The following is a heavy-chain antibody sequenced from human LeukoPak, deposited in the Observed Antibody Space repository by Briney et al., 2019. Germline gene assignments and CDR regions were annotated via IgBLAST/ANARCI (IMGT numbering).Heavy chain of an antibody. J-gene: IGHJ4*02. CDR2: ISAYNGNT. Sequence: ASVNVSCKASGYTFTSYGISWVRQAPGQGLEWMGWISAYNGNTNYAQKLQGRVTMTTDTSTSTAYMELRSLRSGDTAVYYCARDRVRGYSPWSDYWGQGTLVTVSS. CDR3: ARDRVRGYSPWSDY. V-gene: IGHV1-18*04. CDR1: GYTFTSYG. D-gene: IGHD5-18*01.